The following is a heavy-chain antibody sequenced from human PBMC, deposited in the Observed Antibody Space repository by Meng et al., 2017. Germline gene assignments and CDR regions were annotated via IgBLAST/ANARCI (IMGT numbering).Heavy chain of an antibody. CDR3: ARDHGFLNWFDP. J-gene: IGHJ5*02. V-gene: IGHV3-11*04. CDR1: GFTFRDYY. Sequence: VQLEESGGGLLNPGGSLRRSSAASGFTFRDYYMTWIRQAPGKGLEWVSSISTTGSSIYYADSVKGRFSISRDNAENSLYLQINSLRVEDTAVYYCARDHGFLNWFDPWGQGTLVTVSS. D-gene: IGHD2/OR15-2a*01. CDR2: ISTTGSSI.